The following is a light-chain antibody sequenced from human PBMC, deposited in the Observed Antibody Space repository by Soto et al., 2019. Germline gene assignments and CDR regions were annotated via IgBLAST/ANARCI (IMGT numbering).Light chain of an antibody. Sequence: DIVMTQSPLSLPVTPGEPASISCRSSQSLLHSNGNNYLDWYLQKPGQSPQLLISLGSNRASGVHDRFTGSGSRTDFTLKISRVVDEDVATLQTPLTFCQGAKVEI. CDR1: QSLLHSNGNNY. J-gene: IGKJ1*01. CDR3: PLT. CDR2: LGS. V-gene: IGKV2-28*01.